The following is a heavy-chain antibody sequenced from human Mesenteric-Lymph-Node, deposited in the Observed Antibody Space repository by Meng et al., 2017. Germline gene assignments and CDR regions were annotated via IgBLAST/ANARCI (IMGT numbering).Heavy chain of an antibody. V-gene: IGHV1-2*02. CDR1: GYDFIDSY. J-gene: IGHJ4*02. D-gene: IGHD2-2*01. CDR2: INPNNGET. CDR3: VRDVTRGGY. Sequence: ASAQVFCKASGYDFIDSYMHWVRQAPGQGLEWMGWINPNNGETRYVQKFRGRVAMTSDTYISTAYMELSSLTSDDTAVYSCVRDVTRGGYWGQGTLVTVSS.